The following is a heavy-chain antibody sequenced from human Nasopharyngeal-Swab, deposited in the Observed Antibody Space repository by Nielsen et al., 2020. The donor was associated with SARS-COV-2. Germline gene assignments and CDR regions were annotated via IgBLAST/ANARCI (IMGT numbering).Heavy chain of an antibody. J-gene: IGHJ4*02. Sequence: GSLRLSCTVSGGSVSSGSYYWSWIRQPPGKGLEWIGYIYYSGSTNYNPSLKSRVTISVDTSKNQFSLKLSSVTAADTAVYYCARGRDYGDPFDYWGQGTLVTVSS. D-gene: IGHD4-17*01. CDR1: GGSVSSGSYY. CDR3: ARGRDYGDPFDY. CDR2: IYYSGST. V-gene: IGHV4-61*01.